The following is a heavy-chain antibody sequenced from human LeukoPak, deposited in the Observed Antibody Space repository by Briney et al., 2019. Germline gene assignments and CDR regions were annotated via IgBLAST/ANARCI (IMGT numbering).Heavy chain of an antibody. D-gene: IGHD3-22*01. CDR3: ARAMRDYYDSSGYYYGY. J-gene: IGHJ4*02. V-gene: IGHV1-8*01. Sequence: ASVKVSCKASGYTFTSYDINWVRQATGQGLEWMGWMNPNSGNTGYAQKLQGRVTMTTDTSTSTAYMELRSLRSDDTAVYYCARAMRDYYDSSGYYYGYCGQGTLVTVSS. CDR1: GYTFTSYD. CDR2: MNPNSGNT.